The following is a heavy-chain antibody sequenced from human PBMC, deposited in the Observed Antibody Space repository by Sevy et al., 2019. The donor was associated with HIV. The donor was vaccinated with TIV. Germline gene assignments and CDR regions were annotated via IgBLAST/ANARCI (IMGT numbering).Heavy chain of an antibody. CDR3: TRASYSYYYGMDV. Sequence: GGSLRLSCTTSGFTFGDYAMSWVRQAPGKGLEWVGFIRGKGYGGTTEYAAFVKGIFTISREDSKSIAYLQMNSLKTEDTAGYYCTRASYSYYYGMDVWGQGTTVTVSS. V-gene: IGHV3-49*04. CDR1: GFTFGDYA. J-gene: IGHJ6*02. CDR2: IRGKGYGGTT.